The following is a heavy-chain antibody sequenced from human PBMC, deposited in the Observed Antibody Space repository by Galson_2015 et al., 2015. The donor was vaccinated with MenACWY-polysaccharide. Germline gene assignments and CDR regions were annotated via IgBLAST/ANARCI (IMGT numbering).Heavy chain of an antibody. Sequence: SVKVSCKASGGTFSSYAISWVRQAPGQGLEWMGGIIPIFGTANYAQKFQGRVTITADESTSTAYMELSSLRSEDTAVYYCAREGRIRYCSNTSCYMALDYWGQGTLVAVSS. CDR2: IIPIFGTA. V-gene: IGHV1-69*13. D-gene: IGHD2-2*02. CDR3: AREGRIRYCSNTSCYMALDY. CDR1: GGTFSSYA. J-gene: IGHJ4*02.